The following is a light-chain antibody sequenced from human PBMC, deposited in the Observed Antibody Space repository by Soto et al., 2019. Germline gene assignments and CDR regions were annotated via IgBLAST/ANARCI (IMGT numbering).Light chain of an antibody. CDR1: RSVGDY. V-gene: IGKV3D-7*01. CDR3: QQDYNLPWT. J-gene: IGKJ1*01. Sequence: EIVLTQSPATLSLSPGERATLSCRASRSVGDYLAWYQQKPGQSPRLLIYGASNRATGIPARFSGSGSGTAFTLTISSLQPEDFAVYYCQQDYNLPWTFGQGTKVEIK. CDR2: GAS.